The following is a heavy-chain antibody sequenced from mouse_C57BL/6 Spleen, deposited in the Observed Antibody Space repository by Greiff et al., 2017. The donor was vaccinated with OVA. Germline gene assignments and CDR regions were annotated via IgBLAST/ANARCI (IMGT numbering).Heavy chain of an antibody. CDR3: ARGGYGSDYYAMDY. J-gene: IGHJ4*01. Sequence: VQLQQSGAELVKPGASVKISCKASGYAFSSYWMNWVKQRPGKGLEWIGQIYPGDGDTNYNGKFKGKATLTADKSSSTAYMQLSSLTSEDSAVYFCARGGYGSDYYAMDYWGQGTSVTVSS. D-gene: IGHD1-1*01. CDR1: GYAFSSYW. CDR2: IYPGDGDT. V-gene: IGHV1-80*01.